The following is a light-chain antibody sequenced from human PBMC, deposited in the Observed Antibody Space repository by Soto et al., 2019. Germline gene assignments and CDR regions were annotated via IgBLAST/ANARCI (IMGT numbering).Light chain of an antibody. V-gene: IGKV1-33*01. CDR2: DAS. CDR3: QQYDNLPT. J-gene: IGKJ4*01. CDR1: QNIRNL. Sequence: DSELIKAPSALSAAVGDRNTITCRASQNIRNLLAWYQQKPGKAPKLLIYDASNLETGVPSRFSGSGSGTDFTFTISSLQPEDIATYYCQQYDNLPTFGGGTKVDIK.